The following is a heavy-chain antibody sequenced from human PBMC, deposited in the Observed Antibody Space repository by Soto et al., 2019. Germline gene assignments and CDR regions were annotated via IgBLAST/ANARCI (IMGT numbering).Heavy chain of an antibody. CDR3: ARLAGHALDY. CDR1: GFTFRSFE. J-gene: IGHJ4*02. Sequence: GGSLRLSCAASGFTFRSFEMDWVRQTPGKGVEWVSYISISGRSLSYADSVKGRFTISRDNAQNSLHLQMNSLRAEDTAVYYCARLAGHALDYWGQGTLVTVSS. CDR2: ISISGRSL. V-gene: IGHV3-48*03.